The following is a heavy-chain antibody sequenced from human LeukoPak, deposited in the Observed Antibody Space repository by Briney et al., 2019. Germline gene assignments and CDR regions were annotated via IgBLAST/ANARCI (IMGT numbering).Heavy chain of an antibody. CDR3: AKGVVVPAASDY. D-gene: IGHD2-2*01. CDR1: GFTLSSYA. Sequence: PGGSLRLSCAASGFTLSSYAMSWVRQAPGKGLEWVSAISGSGGSTYYADSVKGRSTISRDNSKNTLYLQMNSLRAEDTAVYYCAKGVVVPAASDYWGQGTLVTVSS. V-gene: IGHV3-23*01. J-gene: IGHJ4*02. CDR2: ISGSGGST.